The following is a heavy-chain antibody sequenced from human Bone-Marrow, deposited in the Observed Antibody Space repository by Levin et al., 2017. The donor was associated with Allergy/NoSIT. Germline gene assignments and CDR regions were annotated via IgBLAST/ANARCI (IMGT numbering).Heavy chain of an antibody. CDR3: ARSAMAARRHYYYYFMDV. J-gene: IGHJ6*03. V-gene: IGHV1-69*01. D-gene: IGHD6-6*01. Sequence: KISCKASGGTFSSHAISWVRQAPGQGLQWMGGVVPLFVTPDYTQTFKDRLTITADESTATAFMELTGLRSEDSAVYYCARSAMAARRHYYYYFMDVWGTGTTVIVSS. CDR2: VVPLFVTP. CDR1: GGTFSSHA.